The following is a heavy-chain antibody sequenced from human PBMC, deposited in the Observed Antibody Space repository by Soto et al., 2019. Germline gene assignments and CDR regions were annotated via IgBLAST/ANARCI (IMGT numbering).Heavy chain of an antibody. V-gene: IGHV3-33*01. J-gene: IGHJ3*02. Sequence: QVQLVESGGGVVQPGRSLRLSCAASGFTFSSYGMHWVRQAPGKGLEWVAVIWYDGSNKYYADSVKGRFTISRDNSKNTLYLQMNSLRAEETAVYYCARMDYDLAFDIWGQGTMVTVSS. CDR3: ARMDYDLAFDI. CDR1: GFTFSSYG. D-gene: IGHD3-3*01. CDR2: IWYDGSNK.